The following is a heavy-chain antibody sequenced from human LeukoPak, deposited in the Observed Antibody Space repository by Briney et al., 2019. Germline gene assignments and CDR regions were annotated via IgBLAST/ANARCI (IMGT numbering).Heavy chain of an antibody. J-gene: IGHJ5*02. CDR1: GYTFTGYY. CDR3: ARGLVSLLFDP. Sequence: ASVKVSCKASGYTFTGYYMHWVRQAPGQGLEWMGWINPNSGGTNYARKFQGRVTMTRDTSISTAYMELSRLRSDDTAVYYCARGLVSLLFDPWGQGTLVTVSS. V-gene: IGHV1-2*02. D-gene: IGHD3-9*01. CDR2: INPNSGGT.